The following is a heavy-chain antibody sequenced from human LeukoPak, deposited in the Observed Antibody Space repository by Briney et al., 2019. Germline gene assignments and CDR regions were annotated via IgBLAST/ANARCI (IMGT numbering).Heavy chain of an antibody. D-gene: IGHD5-24*01. CDR1: GFSFNNYW. CDR3: ARAQDTYNSLYFDY. V-gene: IGHV3-74*01. J-gene: IGHJ4*02. CDR2: IHSDGRVT. Sequence: GGSLRLSCAGSGFSFNNYWMHWVRQAPGKGLVWVSRIHSDGRVTTYADSVKGRFTISKDSARNTLYLQMNTLRVEDTAVYYCARAQDTYNSLYFDYWGQGALVT.